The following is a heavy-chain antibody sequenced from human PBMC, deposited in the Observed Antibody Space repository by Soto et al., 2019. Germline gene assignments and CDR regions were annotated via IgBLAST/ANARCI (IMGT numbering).Heavy chain of an antibody. J-gene: IGHJ3*02. CDR2: IQTKTGGGTA. D-gene: IGHD4-17*01. Sequence: EVQLVASGGVLVKPGESLRLSCAGSGLSFSDVKMTWVRQLPGKGLEWVGRIQTKTGGGTADYPAAGRGRYTISRDDSKNTLYQQLNSLKTEDTAVYYCATDYGWAFQIWGQGTTVTVSS. CDR1: GLSFSDVK. V-gene: IGHV3-15*01. CDR3: ATDYGWAFQI.